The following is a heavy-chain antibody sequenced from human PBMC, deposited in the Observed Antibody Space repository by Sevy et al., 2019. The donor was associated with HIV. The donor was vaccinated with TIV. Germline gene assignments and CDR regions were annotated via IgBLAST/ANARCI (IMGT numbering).Heavy chain of an antibody. Sequence: GGSLRLSCAASGFTFSNAWMSWVRQAPGKGLEWVGRIKSKTDGGTTDYAAPVKGRFTISRDDSKNTLYLQMNSLKTGDTAVYYCTTISMVRGVIKGTVWGQGTLVTVSS. D-gene: IGHD3-10*01. J-gene: IGHJ4*02. V-gene: IGHV3-15*01. CDR1: GFTFSNAW. CDR2: IKSKTDGGTT. CDR3: TTISMVRGVIKGTV.